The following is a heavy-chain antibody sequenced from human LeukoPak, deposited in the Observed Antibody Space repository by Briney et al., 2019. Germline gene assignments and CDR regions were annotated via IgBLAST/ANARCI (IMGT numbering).Heavy chain of an antibody. CDR2: IYSGGST. CDR1: GFTVNSNY. Sequence: AGGSLRLSCAASGFTVNSNYMSWVRQAPGKGLEGVSVIYSGGSTYYADSVKGRFTISRHNSKNTLYLQMNSLRAEDTAVYYCARWQIAAAGSSFDYWGQGTLVTVSS. CDR3: ARWQIAAAGSSFDY. V-gene: IGHV3-53*04. D-gene: IGHD6-13*01. J-gene: IGHJ4*02.